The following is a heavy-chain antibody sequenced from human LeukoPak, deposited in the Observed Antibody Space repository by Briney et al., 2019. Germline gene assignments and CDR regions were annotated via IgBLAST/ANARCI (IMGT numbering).Heavy chain of an antibody. J-gene: IGHJ4*02. V-gene: IGHV4-59*08. D-gene: IGHD6-19*01. CDR2: IYYSGST. Sequence: SETLSLTCTVSGGSISSYYWSWIRQRPGKGLEWIGYIYYSGSTNYNPSLKSRVTISVDTSKNQFSLKLSSVTAPDTAVYYCARLPGYSSPHFDYWGQGTLVTVSS. CDR3: ARLPGYSSPHFDY. CDR1: GGSISSYY.